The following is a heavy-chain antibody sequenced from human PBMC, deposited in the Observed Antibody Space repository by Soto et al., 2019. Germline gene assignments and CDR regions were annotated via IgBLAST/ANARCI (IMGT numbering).Heavy chain of an antibody. CDR3: ARIVWGGDS. CDR1: GGSVRTGSYH. V-gene: IGHV4-61*01. Sequence: SETLSLTCSVSGGSVRTGSYHWCWIQQPPGKGLEWIGFIPNNGSPDFNPSLKSRVVVSIDRSKNQFSLKVNSVTAADTAVYFCARIVWGGDSWGQGXLVTVYS. D-gene: IGHD7-27*01. CDR2: IPNNGSP. J-gene: IGHJ4*02.